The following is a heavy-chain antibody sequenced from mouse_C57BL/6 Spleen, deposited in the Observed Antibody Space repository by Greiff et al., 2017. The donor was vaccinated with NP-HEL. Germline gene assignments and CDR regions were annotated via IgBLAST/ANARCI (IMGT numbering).Heavy chain of an antibody. CDR2: INPNNGGT. CDR3: AGTYYGSSGFDY. D-gene: IGHD1-1*01. Sequence: EVQLQQSGPVLVKPGASVKMSCKASGYTFTDYYMNWVKQSTGESLEWIGVINPNNGGTSYNQKFKGKATLTVDKSSSTAYMELNSLTSEDSAVYYCAGTYYGSSGFDYWGQGTTLTVSS. V-gene: IGHV1-19*01. CDR1: GYTFTDYY. J-gene: IGHJ2*01.